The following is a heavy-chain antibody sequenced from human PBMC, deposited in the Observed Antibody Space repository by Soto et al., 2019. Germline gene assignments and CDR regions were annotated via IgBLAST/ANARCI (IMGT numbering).Heavy chain of an antibody. D-gene: IGHD4-17*01. V-gene: IGHV4-38-2*01. CDR3: ARVSGDYGDYHHFDY. J-gene: IGHJ4*02. Sequence: SLTCAVSGYSISSGYYWGWIRQPPGKGLEWIGSIYRSGSTYYNPSLASRVTISVDTSKNQFSLKLSSVTAADTAVYYCARVSGDYGDYHHFDYWGQGTLVTVSS. CDR2: IYRSGST. CDR1: GYSISSGYY.